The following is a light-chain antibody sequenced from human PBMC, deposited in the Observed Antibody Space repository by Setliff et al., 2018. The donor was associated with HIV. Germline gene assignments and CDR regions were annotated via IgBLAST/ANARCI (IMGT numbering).Light chain of an antibody. CDR3: SSYTSSSTYV. Sequence: QSVLAQPASVSGSPGPSITISCTGTSSDVGGYNYVSWYQQHPGKAPKLMIYDVTKRPSGVSYRFSGSKSGNTASLTISGLQSEDEADYYCSSYTSSSTYVFGTGTKGTV. CDR1: SSDVGGYNY. V-gene: IGLV2-14*01. J-gene: IGLJ1*01. CDR2: DVT.